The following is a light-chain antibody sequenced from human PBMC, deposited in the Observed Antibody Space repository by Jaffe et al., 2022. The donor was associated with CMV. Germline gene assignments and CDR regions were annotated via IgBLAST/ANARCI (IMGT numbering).Light chain of an antibody. CDR2: DVT. V-gene: IGLV2-14*03. CDR1: SSDVGGYNY. CDR3: SSYTSSTHFVL. J-gene: IGLJ2*01. Sequence: QSALTQPASVSGSPGQSITISCTGTSSDVGGYNYVSWYQQHPGKAPKLMVYDVTNRPSGVSDRFSGSKSGNTASLTISGLQAEDEAHYYCSSYTSSTHFVLLGGGTKLTVL.